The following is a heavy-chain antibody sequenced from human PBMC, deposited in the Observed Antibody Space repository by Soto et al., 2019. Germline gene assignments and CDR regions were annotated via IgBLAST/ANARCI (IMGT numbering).Heavy chain of an antibody. CDR3: AISFVVGNCRDVYCFAGASNF. J-gene: IGHJ4*01. CDR1: GGFLRAGGYL. D-gene: IGHD2-2*01. Sequence: SETLSLTCTSSGGFLRAGGYLSSWIRQHPGKGLEWIGNIYYTGTTYYNPSLKSRVTLTVDTSKNQFSLRLRSLTAADTAVYYCAISFVVGNCRDVYCFAGASNFWGQGILVTVSS. CDR2: IYYTGTT. V-gene: IGHV4-31*03.